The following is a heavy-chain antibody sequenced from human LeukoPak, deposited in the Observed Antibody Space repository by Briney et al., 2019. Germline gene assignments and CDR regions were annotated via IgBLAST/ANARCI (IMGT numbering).Heavy chain of an antibody. Sequence: PGGSLRLSCAASGFTFDDYAMHWVCQVPGKGPEWVSLISGDGGGTYYADSVKGRFTISRDNSKNSLYLQMNSPRTEDSALYYCAKDRSSSRAQVFDNWGQGTLVTVSS. CDR2: ISGDGGGT. CDR3: AKDRSSSRAQVFDN. V-gene: IGHV3-43*02. J-gene: IGHJ4*02. D-gene: IGHD6-13*01. CDR1: GFTFDDYA.